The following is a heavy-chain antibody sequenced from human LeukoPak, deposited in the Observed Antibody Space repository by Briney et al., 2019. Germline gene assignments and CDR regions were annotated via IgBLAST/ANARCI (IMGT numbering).Heavy chain of an antibody. CDR2: ISWDGGST. Sequence: GGSLRLSCAASGFTFDDCTMHWVRQAPGKGLEWVSLISWDGGSTYYADSVEGRFTISRDNSKNSLYLQMNSLRTEDTALYYCAKARSGWYDETFDYWGQGTLVTVSS. CDR3: AKARSGWYDETFDY. J-gene: IGHJ4*02. V-gene: IGHV3-43*01. CDR1: GFTFDDCT. D-gene: IGHD6-19*01.